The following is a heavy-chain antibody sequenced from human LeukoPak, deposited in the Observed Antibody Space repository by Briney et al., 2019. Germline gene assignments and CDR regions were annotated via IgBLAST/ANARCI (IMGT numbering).Heavy chain of an antibody. CDR2: IYYSGST. D-gene: IGHD5-12*01. J-gene: IGHJ3*02. CDR3: ARESWLRLWPGAFDI. CDR1: GGSISSYY. V-gene: IGHV4-59*01. Sequence: PSETLSLTCTVSGGSISSYYWSWIRQPPGKGLEWIGYIYYSGSTNYNPSLKSRVTISVDTSKNQFSLKLSSVTAADTAVYYCARESWLRLWPGAFDIWGQGTMVTVSS.